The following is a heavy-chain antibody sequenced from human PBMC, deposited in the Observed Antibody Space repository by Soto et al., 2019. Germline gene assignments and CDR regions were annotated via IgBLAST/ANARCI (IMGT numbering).Heavy chain of an antibody. CDR2: IWYDGDKK. J-gene: IGHJ3*02. CDR3: ARDSGVGAIDGAALDI. Sequence: QVQLVESGGGVVQPGKSLRLSCAASGFTFSNYAMHWVRQPPGKGLEWVAIIWYDGDKKYYADSVKGRFTISRDNSKNTLYLQMNSLRGEDTAVYYCARDSGVGAIDGAALDIWGQGTMVTVSS. CDR1: GFTFSNYA. D-gene: IGHD1-26*01. V-gene: IGHV3-33*01.